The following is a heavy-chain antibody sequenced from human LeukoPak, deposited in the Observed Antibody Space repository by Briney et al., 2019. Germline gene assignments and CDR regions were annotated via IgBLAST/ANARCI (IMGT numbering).Heavy chain of an antibody. CDR2: ISSSGRTI. CDR1: GFTFSDYY. CDR3: ARGYCSGGSCYSSDWFDP. Sequence: GGSLRLSCAASGFTFSDYYMSWIRQAPGKGLEWVSYISSSGRTIHYADSVKGRFTISRDNAKNSLYLQMNSLRAEDTAVYYCARGYCSGGSCYSSDWFDPWGQGTLVTVSS. D-gene: IGHD2-15*01. V-gene: IGHV3-11*01. J-gene: IGHJ5*02.